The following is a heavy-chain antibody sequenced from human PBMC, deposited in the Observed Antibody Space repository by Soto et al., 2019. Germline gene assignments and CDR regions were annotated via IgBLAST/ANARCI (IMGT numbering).Heavy chain of an antibody. CDR1: GGSISSGGYS. Sequence: SETLSLTCAVSGGSISSGGYSWSWIRQPPGKGLEWIGSVYYAGSTYKNPSLHSRVTISVDTSKNHFSLKLNSVTAADTAVYYCARRTNYGDYSFDNWGQGTLVTVSS. J-gene: IGHJ4*02. CDR3: ARRTNYGDYSFDN. D-gene: IGHD4-17*01. CDR2: VYYAGST. V-gene: IGHV4-30-2*03.